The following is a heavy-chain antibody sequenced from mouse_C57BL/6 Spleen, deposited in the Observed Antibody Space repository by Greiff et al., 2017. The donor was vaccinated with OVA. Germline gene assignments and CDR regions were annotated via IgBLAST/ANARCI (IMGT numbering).Heavy chain of an antibody. CDR1: GYTFTSYW. V-gene: IGHV1-50*01. D-gene: IGHD1-1*01. CDR3: ARPLYGSSSFAY. J-gene: IGHJ3*01. CDR2: IDPSDSYN. Sequence: QVQLQQPGAELVKPGASVKLSCKASGYTFTSYWMQWVKQRPGQGLAWIGEIDPSDSYNNYNQKFKGKGTLTVDTSSSTAYMQLSSLTSEDSSVYYCARPLYGSSSFAYWGQGTLVTVSA.